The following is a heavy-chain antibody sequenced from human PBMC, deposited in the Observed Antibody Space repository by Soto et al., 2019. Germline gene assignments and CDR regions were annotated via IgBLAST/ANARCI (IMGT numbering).Heavy chain of an antibody. CDR1: GFSVSDKY. CDR2: LYSGDTT. V-gene: IGHV3-53*01. D-gene: IGHD6-13*01. Sequence: VRLMESGGGLIHPGGSLRLSCSASGFSVSDKYMSWVRQAPGKGLEWVSVLYSGDTTYYADSVKGRFIISRDDSKNTLHLQMNSLRGDDTAVYYSVAGYTTSWSDYYFDSWGQGSLVTVSS. CDR3: VAGYTTSWSDYYFDS. J-gene: IGHJ4*02.